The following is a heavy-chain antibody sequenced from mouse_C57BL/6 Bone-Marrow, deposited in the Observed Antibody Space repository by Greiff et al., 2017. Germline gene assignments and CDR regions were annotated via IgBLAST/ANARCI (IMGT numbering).Heavy chain of an antibody. CDR3: ARHRYYYGSSYDY. Sequence: DVMLVESGGDLVKPGGSLKLSCAASGFTFSRYGMSWVRQTPDKRLEWVATISSGGSYTYYPDSVKGRFTISRDNAKNTLYLQMSSLKSEDTAMYYCARHRYYYGSSYDYWGQGTTLTVSS. D-gene: IGHD1-1*01. V-gene: IGHV5-6*02. CDR2: ISSGGSYT. CDR1: GFTFSRYG. J-gene: IGHJ2*01.